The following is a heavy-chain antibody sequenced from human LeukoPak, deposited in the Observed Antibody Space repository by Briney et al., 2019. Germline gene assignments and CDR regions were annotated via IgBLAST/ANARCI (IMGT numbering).Heavy chain of an antibody. D-gene: IGHD6-19*01. J-gene: IGHJ4*02. V-gene: IGHV4-59*11. CDR1: DDSFSTHY. CDR3: ARRPSYSSGWF. Sequence: SETLSLTCSVSDDSFSTHYWTWIRHSPGKGLEWIGYISSIGSTNYNPSLKSRVTITVDTSKKQFSLKMTSVTAADTAVYYCARRPSYSSGWFWGQGTLVTVSS. CDR2: ISSIGST.